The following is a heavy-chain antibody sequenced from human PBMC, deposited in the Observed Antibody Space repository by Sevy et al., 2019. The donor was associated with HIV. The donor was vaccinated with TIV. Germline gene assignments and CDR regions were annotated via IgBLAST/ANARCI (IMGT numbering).Heavy chain of an antibody. D-gene: IGHD6-19*01. Sequence: SETLSLTGAVYGGSFSGYYWSWIRQPPGKGLEWIGEINHSGSTNYNPSLKSRVTRSVDTSKNQFSLKLSSVTAADTAVYYCARAGSGWKLFDYWGQGTLVTVSS. J-gene: IGHJ4*02. CDR1: GGSFSGYY. CDR3: ARAGSGWKLFDY. V-gene: IGHV4-34*01. CDR2: INHSGST.